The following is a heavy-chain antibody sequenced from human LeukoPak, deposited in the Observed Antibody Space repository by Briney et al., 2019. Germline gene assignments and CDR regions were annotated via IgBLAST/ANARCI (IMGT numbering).Heavy chain of an antibody. J-gene: IGHJ4*02. Sequence: GGSLRLSCAASGFSVSSNYMTWVRQAPGKGLGWVPIIYSDYSGGSTYYADSVKGRFTISRDNSKNMLYLQMNSLRAEDTAVYSCARGTATAPDYWGQGTLVTVSS. V-gene: IGHV3-53*01. D-gene: IGHD4-17*01. CDR2: IYSDYSGGST. CDR1: GFSVSSNY. CDR3: ARGTATAPDY.